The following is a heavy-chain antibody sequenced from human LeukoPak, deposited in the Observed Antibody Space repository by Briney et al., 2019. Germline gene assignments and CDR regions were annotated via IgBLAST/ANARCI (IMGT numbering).Heavy chain of an antibody. CDR1: GFTFSSYE. Sequence: GGSLRLSCAASGFTFSSYEMNWVRQAPGKGLEWVSYISSSGSTIYYADSVKGRFTISRDNAKNSLYLQMNSLRAEDTAVYYCARETDSTLFDYWGQGTLVTVSS. V-gene: IGHV3-48*03. D-gene: IGHD2-2*01. CDR2: ISSSGSTI. J-gene: IGHJ4*02. CDR3: ARETDSTLFDY.